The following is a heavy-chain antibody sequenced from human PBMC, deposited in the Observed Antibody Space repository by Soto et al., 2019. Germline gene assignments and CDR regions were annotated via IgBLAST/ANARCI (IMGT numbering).Heavy chain of an antibody. CDR3: ARTDCRSTSCYNYYYYGMDV. CDR1: GYSFTKYG. Sequence: ASVKVSCKTSGYSFTKYGLHWVRQAPGQRLEWMGWINPGNGDTKYSQKFQGRVTITRDTSATTAYMELSSLRSEDSAVFYCARTDCRSTSCYNYYYYGMDVWGQGTTVTVYS. CDR2: INPGNGDT. V-gene: IGHV1-3*01. J-gene: IGHJ6*02. D-gene: IGHD2-2*01.